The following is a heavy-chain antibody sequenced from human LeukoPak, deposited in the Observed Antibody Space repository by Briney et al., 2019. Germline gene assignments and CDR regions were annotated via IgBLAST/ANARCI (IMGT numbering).Heavy chain of an antibody. D-gene: IGHD2-15*01. Sequence: ASVKVSYKASGYTFTSYGISWVRQAPGQGLEWMGWISAYNGNTNYAQKLQGRVTMTADTSTSTAYMELRSLRSDDTAVYYCARGPSESEIYYFDYWGQGTLVTVSS. CDR3: ARGPSESEIYYFDY. J-gene: IGHJ4*02. CDR2: ISAYNGNT. V-gene: IGHV1-18*01. CDR1: GYTFTSYG.